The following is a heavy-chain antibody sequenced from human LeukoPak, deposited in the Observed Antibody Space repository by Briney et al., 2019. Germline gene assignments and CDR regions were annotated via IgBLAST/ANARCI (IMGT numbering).Heavy chain of an antibody. CDR3: VRDGIVPGT. CDR1: GFTFSSYA. Sequence: GGSLRLSCAASGFTFSSYAMAWVRQAPGKGLEWVSSISSSGGSAYYADSVKGRFTIFRDNSKNTLYLQMNSLRAEDTAVYYCVRDGIVPGTWGQGTLVTVSS. D-gene: IGHD6-6*01. J-gene: IGHJ5*02. V-gene: IGHV3-23*01. CDR2: ISSSGGSA.